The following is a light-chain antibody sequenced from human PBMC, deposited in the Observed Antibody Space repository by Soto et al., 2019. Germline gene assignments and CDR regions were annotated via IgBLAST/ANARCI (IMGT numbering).Light chain of an antibody. CDR3: QQHCGSSPT. CDR2: GTS. J-gene: IGKJ4*01. V-gene: IGKV3-20*01. CDR1: QSVSSNY. Sequence: EIVLTQSPGTLSLSPGEGATLSCRASQSVSSNYFAWYQQKPGQAPRLLIYGTSSRATGIPDRFSGSGSGTDFTLPISRLEHADFSMYFCQQHCGSSPTFGRGSRVEIK.